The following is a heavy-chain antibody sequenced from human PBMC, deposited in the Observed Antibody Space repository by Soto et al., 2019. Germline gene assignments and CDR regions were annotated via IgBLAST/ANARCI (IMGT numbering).Heavy chain of an antibody. CDR1: GFTYIAYT. Sequence: GGSLRLSCAASGFTYIAYTMHWVRQAPGKGLEWVSSISSTGAYIYYADSVKGRFTISRDNANNSLYLQMNSLRAEDTAIYYCARDPARPKRYWFDPWGQGTLVTVSS. V-gene: IGHV3-21*06. J-gene: IGHJ5*02. D-gene: IGHD6-6*01. CDR3: ARDPARPKRYWFDP. CDR2: ISSTGAYI.